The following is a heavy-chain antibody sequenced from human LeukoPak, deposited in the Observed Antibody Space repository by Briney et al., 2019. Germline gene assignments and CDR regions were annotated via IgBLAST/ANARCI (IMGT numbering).Heavy chain of an antibody. J-gene: IGHJ4*02. V-gene: IGHV3-33*08. D-gene: IGHD3-10*01. CDR1: GFTFSSHE. Sequence: GGSLRLSCAASGFTFSSHEMNWVRQAPGKGLEWVALIWYDRSSKYYANSVKGRFTISRDNAKKTLYLQMDSLRDEDTAVYYCARSDYGTGRYAFYFDYWGQGTQVTVSS. CDR3: ARSDYGTGRYAFYFDY. CDR2: IWYDRSSK.